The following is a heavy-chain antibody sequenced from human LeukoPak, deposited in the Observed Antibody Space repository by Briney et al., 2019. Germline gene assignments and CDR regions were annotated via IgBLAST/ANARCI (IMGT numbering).Heavy chain of an antibody. Sequence: SETLSLTCAVCGGSFSGYYWSWIRQPPGKGLEWIGYIYYSGSTNYNPSLKSRVTISVDTSKNQFSLKLSSVTAADTAVYYCARERGPTVTYCGGDCYLGTYFDYWGQGTLVTVSS. V-gene: IGHV4-59*01. CDR3: ARERGPTVTYCGGDCYLGTYFDY. J-gene: IGHJ4*02. CDR2: IYYSGST. D-gene: IGHD2-21*02. CDR1: GGSFSGYY.